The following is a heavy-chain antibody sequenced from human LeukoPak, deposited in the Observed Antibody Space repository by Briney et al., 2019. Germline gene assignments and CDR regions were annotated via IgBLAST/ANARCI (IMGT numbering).Heavy chain of an antibody. Sequence: ASVKVSCKASGYTFTSYGISWVRQAPGQGLEWMGWISAYNGNTNYAQKLQGRVTMTTNTSTSTAYMELRSLRSDDTAVYYCARDQIQLWLGDYWGQGTLVTVSS. D-gene: IGHD5-18*01. J-gene: IGHJ4*02. CDR1: GYTFTSYG. V-gene: IGHV1-18*04. CDR2: ISAYNGNT. CDR3: ARDQIQLWLGDY.